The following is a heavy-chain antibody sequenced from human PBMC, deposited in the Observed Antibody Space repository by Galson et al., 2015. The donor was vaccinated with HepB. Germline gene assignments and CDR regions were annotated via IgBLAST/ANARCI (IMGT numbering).Heavy chain of an antibody. D-gene: IGHD7-27*01. CDR2: FYHSGST. J-gene: IGHJ4*02. V-gene: IGHV4-59*12. CDR3: ARDTGDAFDY. CDR1: GGSISSYS. Sequence: ETLSLTCTVSGGSISSYSWSWIRQSPGKGLEWIGLFYHSGSTNYNPSLKSRVTISVDMSKNQFSLKVTSVTAADTAMYFCARDTGDAFDYWGQGTLITVSS.